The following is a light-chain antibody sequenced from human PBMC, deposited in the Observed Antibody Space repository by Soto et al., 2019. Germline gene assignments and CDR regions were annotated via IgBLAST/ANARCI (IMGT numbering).Light chain of an antibody. CDR1: SSNIGAGYD. Sequence: QSVLTQPPSVSGAPGQSVTISCTGSSSNIGAGYDVHWYQQLPGTGPKLLISGNSNRPSGVPDRFSGSRSGTSASLAITGLQAEDEADYYCQSHDSSLSAYVFGTGTKVTVL. CDR3: QSHDSSLSAYV. V-gene: IGLV1-40*01. CDR2: GNS. J-gene: IGLJ1*01.